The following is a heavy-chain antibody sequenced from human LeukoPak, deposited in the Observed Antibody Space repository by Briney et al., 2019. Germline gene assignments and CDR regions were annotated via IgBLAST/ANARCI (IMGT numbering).Heavy chain of an antibody. CDR2: IYSDGST. J-gene: IGHJ4*02. CDR1: GFIFSSYA. Sequence: GGSLRLSCAASGFIFSSYAMSWVRQAPGKGLEWVSVIYSDGSTKYADSVKARFTISRDNSKNTVYLLMNRLRVEDTALYYCARATLDNWGQGTLVTVSS. CDR3: ARATLDN. V-gene: IGHV3-53*01.